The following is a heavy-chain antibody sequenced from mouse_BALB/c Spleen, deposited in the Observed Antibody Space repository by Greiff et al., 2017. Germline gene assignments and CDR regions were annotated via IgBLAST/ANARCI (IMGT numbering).Heavy chain of an antibody. CDR2: IYWDDDK. V-gene: IGHV8-12*01. D-gene: IGHD2-1*01. CDR1: GFSLSTSGMG. CDR3: ARRGYGNLDY. Sequence: QVTLNVSGPGILQPSQTLSLTCSFSGFSLSTSGMGVSWIRQPSGKGLEWLAHIYWDDDKRYNPSLKSRLTISKDTSSNQVFLKITSVDTADTATYYCARRGYGNLDYWGQGTTLTVSS. J-gene: IGHJ2*01.